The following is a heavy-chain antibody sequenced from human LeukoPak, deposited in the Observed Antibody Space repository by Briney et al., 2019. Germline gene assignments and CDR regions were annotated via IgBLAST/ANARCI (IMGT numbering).Heavy chain of an antibody. D-gene: IGHD6-19*01. J-gene: IGHJ4*02. CDR3: AKFEGATIPGWFNDY. Sequence: GGSLRLSCAASGFTFSDYAMGWVRQAPGKGLEWVSTIDKTTYPTFYADSVKGRFTISRDNSKNTLYLQMNSLRAEDTAVYFCAKFEGATIPGWFNDYWGQGILVTVSS. CDR2: IDKTTYPT. CDR1: GFTFSDYA. V-gene: IGHV3-23*05.